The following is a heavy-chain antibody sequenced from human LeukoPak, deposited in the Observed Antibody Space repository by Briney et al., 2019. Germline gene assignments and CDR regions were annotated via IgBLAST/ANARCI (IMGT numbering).Heavy chain of an antibody. CDR3: ARTIAAAGTLSFDY. D-gene: IGHD6-13*01. CDR1: GGSFTEYH. J-gene: IGHJ4*02. V-gene: IGHV4-34*01. CDR2: INCTGRT. Sequence: SETLSLTCAVYGGSFTEYHWSWIRQPPGKSLEWIGEINCTGRTHYNPSLTSRVTISIDMSERQFSLRLTSVTAADTAVYYCARTIAAAGTLSFDYWGQGTLVTVSS.